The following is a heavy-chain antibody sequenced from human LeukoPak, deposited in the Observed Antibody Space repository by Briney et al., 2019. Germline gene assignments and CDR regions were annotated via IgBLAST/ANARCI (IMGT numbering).Heavy chain of an antibody. Sequence: GGSLRLSCAASGFTFSSYAMNWVRQAPGKGLEWVSTISSSGDTTYYADSVKGRFTISRDSYKNTLHLQMNSLRADDTAVYYCAKGFNWNYPHYFDYWGQGTLVTVSS. CDR2: ISSSGDTT. J-gene: IGHJ4*02. D-gene: IGHD1-7*01. CDR1: GFTFSSYA. V-gene: IGHV3-23*01. CDR3: AKGFNWNYPHYFDY.